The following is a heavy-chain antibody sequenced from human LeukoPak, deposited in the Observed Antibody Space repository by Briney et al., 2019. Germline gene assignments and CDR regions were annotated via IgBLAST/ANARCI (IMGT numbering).Heavy chain of an antibody. CDR2: IIPILGIA. Sequence: SVKVSCKASGGTFSSYAISWVRQAPGQGLEWMGRIIPILGIANYARKFQGRVTITADESTSTAYMELSSLRSEDTAVYYCARDTVPRAFDIWGQGTMVTVSS. J-gene: IGHJ3*02. CDR1: GGTFSSYA. CDR3: ARDTVPRAFDI. D-gene: IGHD4-17*01. V-gene: IGHV1-69*04.